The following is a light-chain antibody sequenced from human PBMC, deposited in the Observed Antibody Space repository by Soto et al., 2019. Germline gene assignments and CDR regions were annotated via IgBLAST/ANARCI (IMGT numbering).Light chain of an antibody. J-gene: IGLJ1*01. CDR1: NGDIGNYDL. V-gene: IGLV2-23*02. CDR3: CSYAGSNTYV. Sequence: LTQPASVSGSPGQSITFSCTGTNGDIGNYDLVSWYQQHPGKAPKLLISEVTKRPSGISYRFSGSKSGNTASLTISGLQAEDEADYYCCSYAGSNTYVFXTGTNVTVL. CDR2: EVT.